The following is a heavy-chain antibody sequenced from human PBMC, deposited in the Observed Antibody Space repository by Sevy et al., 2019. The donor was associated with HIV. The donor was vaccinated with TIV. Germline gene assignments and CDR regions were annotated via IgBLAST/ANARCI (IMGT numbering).Heavy chain of an antibody. CDR2: IQFDGSSQ. V-gene: IGHV3-30*02. CDR3: AKNTAAVGVGGFDY. CDR1: GFTFSYSG. Sequence: GRSLRLSCAASGFTFSYSGMHWVRQAPGKGLEWLTFIQFDGSSQYYADSVKGRFTILRDNSKNTLHLQMNSLRGDDTAVYYCAKNTAAVGVGGFDYWGQGALVTVSS. J-gene: IGHJ4*02. D-gene: IGHD2-8*01.